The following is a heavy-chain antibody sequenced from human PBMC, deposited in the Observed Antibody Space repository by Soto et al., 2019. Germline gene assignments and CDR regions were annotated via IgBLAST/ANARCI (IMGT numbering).Heavy chain of an antibody. J-gene: IGHJ6*02. Sequence: SETLSLACTVSGGSISSSSYYWGWIRQPPGKGLEWIGNVYYGGSTYYNPSLKSRVTISVETSKSQFSLKLSSVTAADTAVYYCAGGDYYHSSGYYFYYYTMDVWGQGTTVTVSS. CDR2: VYYGGST. CDR1: GGSISSSSYY. V-gene: IGHV4-39*01. D-gene: IGHD3-22*01. CDR3: AGGDYYHSSGYYFYYYTMDV.